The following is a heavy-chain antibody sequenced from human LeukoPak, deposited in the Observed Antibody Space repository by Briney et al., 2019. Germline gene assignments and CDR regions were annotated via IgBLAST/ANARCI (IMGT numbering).Heavy chain of an antibody. CDR1: GGSISSYY. J-gene: IGHJ4*02. CDR2: IYYTGST. Sequence: SETLSLTCTVSGGSISSYYWSWIRQTPGMGLEWIGYIYYTGSTNYNPSLKSRVTISVDASKNQFSLKMSSMIAADTAVYYCARSTWLLDKWGQGTLVTVSS. CDR3: ARSTWLLDK. D-gene: IGHD3-22*01. V-gene: IGHV4-59*01.